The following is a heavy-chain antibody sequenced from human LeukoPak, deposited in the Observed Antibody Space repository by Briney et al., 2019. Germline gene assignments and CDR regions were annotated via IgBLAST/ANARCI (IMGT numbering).Heavy chain of an antibody. D-gene: IGHD3-10*01. J-gene: IGHJ4*02. CDR1: GFTFSSYW. V-gene: IGHV3-7*04. Sequence: GGSLRLSCAASGFTFSSYWMNWVRQAPGKRLEWVANIKQDGSEKYYVDSVRGRFTISRDNANNSLFLQMNSLRVEDTAVYYCARGRGGLLWFGEFNSWGQGTLVTVSS. CDR2: IKQDGSEK. CDR3: ARGRGGLLWFGEFNS.